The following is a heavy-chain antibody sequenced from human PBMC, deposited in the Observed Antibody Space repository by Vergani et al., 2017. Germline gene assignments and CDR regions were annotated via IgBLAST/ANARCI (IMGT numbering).Heavy chain of an antibody. J-gene: IGHJ4*03. CDR1: GFTFSSYA. CDR2: ISYDGSNK. CDR3: ATIGFWRWGYYFDY. D-gene: IGHD3-16*01. Sequence: QVQLVESGGGVVQPGRSLRLSCAASGFTFSSYAMHWVRQAPGKGLEWVAVISYDGSNKYYADSVKGRFTISRDNSKNTLYLQMNSLRAEDTAVYYCATIGFWRWGYYFDYWGQGILVTVSS. V-gene: IGHV3-30-3*01.